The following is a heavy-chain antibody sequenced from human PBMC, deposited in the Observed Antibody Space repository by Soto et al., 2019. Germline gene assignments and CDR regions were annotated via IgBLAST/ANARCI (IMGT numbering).Heavy chain of an antibody. J-gene: IGHJ4*02. D-gene: IGHD2-15*01. CDR3: ARDGDGGKRRADH. CDR2: LNTYNGNT. CDR1: GYTFTSYG. V-gene: IGHV1-18*01. Sequence: QVQLVQSGTEVKKPGASVTVSCKASGYTFTSYGIIWVRQAPGQGLEWMGWLNTYNGNTNYAQKVQRRVTMTTDTSTRTASMELRSLRSDASAVYYCARDGDGGKRRADHWGQGTLVTVSS.